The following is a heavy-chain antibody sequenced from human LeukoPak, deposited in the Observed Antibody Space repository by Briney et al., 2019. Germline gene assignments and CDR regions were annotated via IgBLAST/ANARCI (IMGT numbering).Heavy chain of an antibody. CDR3: ARDVSVIAATRYYYYGMDV. V-gene: IGHV3-7*01. Sequence: GGSLRLSCAASGFTFSSYWMIWVRQAPGKGLEGVANIKQYGSEKYYVDCVKDRCSISRDNAKNSLYRQMNRLRAEDTAVYYSARDVSVIAATRYYYYGMDVWGQGTTVTVSS. D-gene: IGHD2-15*01. CDR2: IKQYGSEK. CDR1: GFTFSSYW. J-gene: IGHJ6*02.